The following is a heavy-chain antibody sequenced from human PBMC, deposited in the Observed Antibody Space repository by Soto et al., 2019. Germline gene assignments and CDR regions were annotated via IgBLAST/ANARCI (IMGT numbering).Heavy chain of an antibody. CDR3: ALKSICSSDYYYYMDV. V-gene: IGHV1-69*02. J-gene: IGHJ6*03. CDR1: GGTFSSYT. D-gene: IGHD6-6*01. Sequence: QVQLVQSGAEVKKPGSSVKVSCKASGGTFSSYTISWVRQAPGQGLEWMGRIIPILGIANYAQKFQGRVTITADKPASTACMELSSLISEDTAVYYCALKSICSSDYYYYMDVWGKGTTVTVSS. CDR2: IIPILGIA.